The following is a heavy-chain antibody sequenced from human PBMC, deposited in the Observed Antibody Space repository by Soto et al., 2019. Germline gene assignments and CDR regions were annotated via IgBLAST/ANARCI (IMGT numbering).Heavy chain of an antibody. Sequence: SEALGFPCSFCAGYITSAGCYWHWIRHFPAGALESIGYLSYSGNSYYNPSLESRVTVSIDRSESQCSLKVTSMTAADTAVYFWASAHTYYHDSASYSTQSFYFDCWGQGTMVTGSS. V-gene: IGHV4-31*02. CDR3: ASAHTYYHDSASYSTQSFYFDC. D-gene: IGHD3-22*01. CDR2: LSYSGNS. CDR1: AGYITSAGCY. J-gene: IGHJ4*02.